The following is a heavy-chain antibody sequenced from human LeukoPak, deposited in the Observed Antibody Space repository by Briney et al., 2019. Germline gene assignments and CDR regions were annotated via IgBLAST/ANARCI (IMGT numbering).Heavy chain of an antibody. V-gene: IGHV4-34*01. D-gene: IGHD6-19*01. CDR3: ARGDSLAVAPGY. CDR1: GGSFSGYY. Sequence: SETLSLTCAVYGGSFSGYYWSWIRQPPGEGLEWIGEINHSGSTNYNPSLKSRVTISVDTSKNQFSLKLSSVTAADTAVYYCARGDSLAVAPGYWGQGTLVTVSS. CDR2: INHSGST. J-gene: IGHJ4*02.